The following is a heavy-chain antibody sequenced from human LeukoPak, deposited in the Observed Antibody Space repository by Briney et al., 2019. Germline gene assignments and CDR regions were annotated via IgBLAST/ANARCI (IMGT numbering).Heavy chain of an antibody. J-gene: IGHJ4*02. CDR1: GGSFSDYY. V-gene: IGHV4-34*01. Sequence: SETLSLTCAVYGGSFSDYYWSWIRQPPGKGLEWIGEINHSGSTNYNPSLKSRVTISVDTSKNQFSLKLSSMTAADTAVYYCARRGYYYGSGSYYRPPHFDYWGQGTLVTVSS. D-gene: IGHD3-10*01. CDR2: INHSGST. CDR3: ARRGYYYGSGSYYRPPHFDY.